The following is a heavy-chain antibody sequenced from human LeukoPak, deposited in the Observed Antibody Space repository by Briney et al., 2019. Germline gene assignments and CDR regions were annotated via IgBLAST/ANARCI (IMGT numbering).Heavy chain of an antibody. Sequence: PGRSLRLSCAASGFTFSSYAMHWVRQAPGKGLDWVAFIRPDGSNKYYADSVKGRFTFSRDNSKNTLFLEMNNLRADDTAVYFCARDPGYSNGWVFDYWGQGALVTVSS. CDR2: IRPDGSNK. D-gene: IGHD6-19*01. V-gene: IGHV3-30*04. J-gene: IGHJ4*02. CDR3: ARDPGYSNGWVFDY. CDR1: GFTFSSYA.